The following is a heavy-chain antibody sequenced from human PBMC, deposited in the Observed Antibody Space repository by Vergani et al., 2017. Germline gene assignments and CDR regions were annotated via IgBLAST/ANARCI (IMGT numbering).Heavy chain of an antibody. V-gene: IGHV4-38-2*01. Sequence: QVQLQESGPGLVTPSETLTLTCDVSDSSIMTNPYWGWFRQSPGKGLEWIGCIHHSGDTHYNSSLKSRVSISIVSSSKFSLSLTSVTATDTAIYYCARHRGSGCFFPSSYFYWMDVWGHGTTVTVSS. CDR2: IHHSGDT. CDR1: DSSIMTNPY. J-gene: IGHJ6*02. CDR3: ARHRGSGCFFPSSYFYWMDV. D-gene: IGHD3-10*01.